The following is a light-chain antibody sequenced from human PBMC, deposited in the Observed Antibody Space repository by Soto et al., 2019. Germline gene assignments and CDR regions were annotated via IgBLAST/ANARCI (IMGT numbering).Light chain of an antibody. J-gene: IGLJ3*02. CDR2: STN. CDR3: VLYLGSAVWV. Sequence: QAVVTQEPSFSVSPGRTVTPTCGLSSGSVSTSNYPTWYQQTPGQAPRTLIYSTNTRSSGVPDRFSGSILGSKAALTITGAQSDDESDYYCVLYLGSAVWVFGGGTKVTVL. V-gene: IGLV8-61*01. CDR1: SGSVSTSNY.